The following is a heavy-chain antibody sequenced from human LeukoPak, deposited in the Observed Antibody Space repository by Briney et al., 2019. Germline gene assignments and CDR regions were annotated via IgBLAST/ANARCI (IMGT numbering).Heavy chain of an antibody. Sequence: GRSLRLSCAASGFTFSSYGMHWVRQAPGKGLEWVAVIWYDGSNKYYADSVKGRFTISRDNSKNTLYLQMNSLRAEDTAVYYCAKDLSWGPSGYWGQGTLVTVSS. CDR1: GFTFSSYG. D-gene: IGHD3-16*01. CDR3: AKDLSWGPSGY. V-gene: IGHV3-33*06. CDR2: IWYDGSNK. J-gene: IGHJ4*02.